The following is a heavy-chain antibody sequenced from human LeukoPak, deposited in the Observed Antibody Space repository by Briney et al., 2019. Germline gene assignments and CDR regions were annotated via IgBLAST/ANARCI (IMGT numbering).Heavy chain of an antibody. CDR2: ISSSGSTI. CDR3: ASVGGYYYADDAFDI. D-gene: IGHD3-22*01. J-gene: IGHJ3*02. CDR1: GFTFSDYY. V-gene: IGHV3-11*04. Sequence: GGSLRLYCAASGFTFSDYYMSWIRQAPGKGLEWASYISSSGSTIYYADSVKGRFTISRDNAKNSLYLQMNSLRAEDTAVYYCASVGGYYYADDAFDIWGQGTMVTVSS.